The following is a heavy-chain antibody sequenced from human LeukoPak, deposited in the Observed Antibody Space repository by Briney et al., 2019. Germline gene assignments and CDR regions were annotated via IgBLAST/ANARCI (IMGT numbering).Heavy chain of an antibody. CDR2: ISSSSSYT. CDR3: AVRRITMVRGVIGPDWFDP. CDR1: GFTFNGYE. J-gene: IGHJ5*02. V-gene: IGHV3-11*06. Sequence: PGGSLRLSCAASGFTFNGYEMNWVRQAPGKGLEWVSYISSSSSYTNYADSVKGRFTISRDNAKNSLYLQMNSLRAEDTAVYYCAVRRITMVRGVIGPDWFDPWGQGTLVTVSS. D-gene: IGHD3-10*01.